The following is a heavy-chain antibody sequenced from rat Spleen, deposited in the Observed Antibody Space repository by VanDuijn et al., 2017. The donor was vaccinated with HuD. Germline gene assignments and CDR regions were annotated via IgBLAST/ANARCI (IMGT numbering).Heavy chain of an antibody. D-gene: IGHD1-12*02. CDR1: GFTFSDYN. Sequence: EVQLVESGGGLVQPGRSLKLSCAASGFTFSDYNMAWVRQAPKKGLEWVATISYDGSSTYYRDSVKGRFTISRDNAKSTLYLQMDSLRSEETATYYCARLRGWYFVMDAWGQGASVTVSS. J-gene: IGHJ4*01. CDR2: ISYDGSST. V-gene: IGHV5-7*01. CDR3: ARLRGWYFVMDA.